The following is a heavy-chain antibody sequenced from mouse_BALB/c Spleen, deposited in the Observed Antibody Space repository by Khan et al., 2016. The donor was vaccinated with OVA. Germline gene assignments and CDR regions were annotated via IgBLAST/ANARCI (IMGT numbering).Heavy chain of an antibody. CDR2: IWGGGGT. J-gene: IGHJ4*01. Sequence: VKLQESGPGLVSPSQSLSITCTVSGFSLSRYNIHWVRQPPGKGLEWLGMIWGGGGTDYNSTLKSRLSLSKDNSKSQVFLKMNSLQTDDTAMYYCARAYYRYDGYYAMDYWGQGTSVTVSS. V-gene: IGHV2-6-4*01. D-gene: IGHD2-14*01. CDR3: ARAYYRYDGYYAMDY. CDR1: GFSLSRYN.